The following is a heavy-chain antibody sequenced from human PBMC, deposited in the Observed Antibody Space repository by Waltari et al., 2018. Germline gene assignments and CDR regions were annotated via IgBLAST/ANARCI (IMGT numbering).Heavy chain of an antibody. Sequence: QVQLVQSGAEVKKPGSSVNVSCKASGGTFSSYAISWVRQATGQGLEWMGRIIPIFGTANYAQKFQGRVTITADKSTSTAYMELSSLRSEDTAVYYCAVETPIAAPFDYWGQGTLVTVSS. D-gene: IGHD6-13*01. CDR3: AVETPIAAPFDY. J-gene: IGHJ4*02. CDR1: GGTFSSYA. V-gene: IGHV1-69*13. CDR2: IIPIFGTA.